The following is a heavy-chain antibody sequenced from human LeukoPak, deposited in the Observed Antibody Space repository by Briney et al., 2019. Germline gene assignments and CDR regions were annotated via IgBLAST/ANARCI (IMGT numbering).Heavy chain of an antibody. V-gene: IGHV3-23*01. CDR2: ISVSGNYK. CDR3: AKTDYYDSSGYSY. CDR1: GFNFRTYG. Sequence: GGSLRLSCAASGFNFRTYGMGWVRQAPGKGLEWVSGISVSGNYKYYADSVKGRFTISRDNSKNTLHLQMNSLRAEDTAVYYCAKTDYYDSSGYSYWGQGTLVTVSS. J-gene: IGHJ4*02. D-gene: IGHD3-22*01.